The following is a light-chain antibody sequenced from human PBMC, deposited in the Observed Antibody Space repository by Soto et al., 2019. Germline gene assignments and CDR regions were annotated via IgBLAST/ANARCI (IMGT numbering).Light chain of an antibody. CDR1: TGAVTSCYY. V-gene: IGLV7-43*01. J-gene: IGLJ3*02. CDR3: LVDYDSAGV. Sequence: QTVVTQEPSLTVSPGGTVTLTCTSSTGAVTSCYYPNWFQQKPGQTPRPLIYGVSNRHSWTPARFSGSLLGGKAALTLSGAQPEDEADYYCLVDYDSAGVFGGGTKLTVL. CDR2: GVS.